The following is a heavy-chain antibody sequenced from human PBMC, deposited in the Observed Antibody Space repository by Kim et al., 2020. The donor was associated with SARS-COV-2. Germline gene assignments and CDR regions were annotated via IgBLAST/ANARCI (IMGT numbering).Heavy chain of an antibody. CDR1: GFTFSSYE. V-gene: IGHV3-48*03. Sequence: GGSLRLSCAASGFTFSSYEMNWVRQAPGKGLEWVSYISSSGSTIYYADSVKGRFTISRDNAKNSLYLQMNSLRAEDTAVYYCARDFSYGDYHGMDVWGQGTTVTVSS. CDR2: ISSSGSTI. D-gene: IGHD4-17*01. J-gene: IGHJ6*02. CDR3: ARDFSYGDYHGMDV.